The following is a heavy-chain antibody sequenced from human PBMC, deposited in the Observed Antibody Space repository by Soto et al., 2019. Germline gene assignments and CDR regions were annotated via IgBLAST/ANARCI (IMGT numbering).Heavy chain of an antibody. Sequence: PGGSLRLSCAASGFTFSSYAMSWVRQAPGKGLEWVSAISGSGGSTYYADSVKGRFTISRDNSKNTLYLQMNSLRAEDTAVYYCANSITSAWQLANNWFDTWGQGTLVTVSS. CDR2: ISGSGGST. CDR1: GFTFSSYA. D-gene: IGHD6-6*01. V-gene: IGHV3-23*01. CDR3: ANSITSAWQLANNWFDT. J-gene: IGHJ5*02.